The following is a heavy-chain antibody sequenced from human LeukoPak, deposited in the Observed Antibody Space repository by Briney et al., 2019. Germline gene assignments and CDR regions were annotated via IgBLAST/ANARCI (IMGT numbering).Heavy chain of an antibody. CDR1: GVTCSSYA. D-gene: IGHD4-23*01. CDR2: ISGSGRGT. CDR3: AKGATVVTCCAFDI. Sequence: PARSLRLSFAGAGVTCSSYAMNWVRQAPGKALEWVSVISGSGRGTNYEDTVKSRFTISRDDSKKKLYLQMHSLIADDTAIEYCAKGATVVTCCAFDIWGQGTMVTVSS. J-gene: IGHJ3*02. V-gene: IGHV3-23*01.